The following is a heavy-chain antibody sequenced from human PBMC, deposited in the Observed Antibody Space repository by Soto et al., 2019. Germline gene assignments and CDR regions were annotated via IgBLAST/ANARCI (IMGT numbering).Heavy chain of an antibody. CDR1: GYTFTSYG. J-gene: IGHJ3*02. Sequence: GSVKVSCKASGYTFTSYGISWVRQAPGQGLEWMGWISAYNGNTNYAQKLQGRVTMTTDTSTSTAYMELRSLRSDDTAVYYCARAPYCTNGVCYLTYDVDIDIWGQGTMVTVSS. CDR2: ISAYNGNT. V-gene: IGHV1-18*01. D-gene: IGHD2-8*01. CDR3: ARAPYCTNGVCYLTYDVDIDI.